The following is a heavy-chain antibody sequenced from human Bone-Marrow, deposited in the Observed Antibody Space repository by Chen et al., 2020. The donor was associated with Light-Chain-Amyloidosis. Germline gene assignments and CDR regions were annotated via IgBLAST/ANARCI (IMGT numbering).Heavy chain of an antibody. J-gene: IGHJ4*02. V-gene: IGHV1-2*02. CDR1: GYTFTGYY. D-gene: IGHD5-18*01. CDR3: ARGPLNYGYEFLDY. CDR2: INPNSGGT. Sequence: QVQLAQSGAEVKKPGASVKVSCKASGYTFTGYYIHWVRQAPGQGLEWMGWINPNSGGTNYAQNFQGRVTMTRDTSISTAYMELSRLRFDDTAVYYCARGPLNYGYEFLDYWGQGTLVTVSS.